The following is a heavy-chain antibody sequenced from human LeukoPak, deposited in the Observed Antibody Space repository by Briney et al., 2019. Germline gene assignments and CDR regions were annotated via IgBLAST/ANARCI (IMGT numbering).Heavy chain of an antibody. J-gene: IGHJ3*02. V-gene: IGHV1-2*02. CDR3: ARPGIAVAGTGVVDAFDI. CDR2: INPNSGGT. Sequence: ASVKVSCKASGYTFTGYYMHWVRQAPGQGLEWMGWINPNSGGTNYAQKFQGRVTMTRDTSISTAYMELSRLRSDDTAVYYCARPGIAVAGTGVVDAFDIWGRGTMITVSS. CDR1: GYTFTGYY. D-gene: IGHD6-19*01.